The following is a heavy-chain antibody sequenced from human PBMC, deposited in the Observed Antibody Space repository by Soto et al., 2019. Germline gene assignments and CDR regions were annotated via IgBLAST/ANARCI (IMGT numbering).Heavy chain of an antibody. D-gene: IGHD1-20*01. CDR2: INAGNGNT. Sequence: QVQLVQSGAEEKKPGASVKVSCKASGYTFTSYALHWVRQAPGQRLEWMGWINAGNGNTKYSQKFQGRVTITRDTSASSAYMELSSLRSEDTAVYYCARGITLPTPLDYWGQGTLVTVSS. CDR3: ARGITLPTPLDY. J-gene: IGHJ4*02. CDR1: GYTFTSYA. V-gene: IGHV1-3*05.